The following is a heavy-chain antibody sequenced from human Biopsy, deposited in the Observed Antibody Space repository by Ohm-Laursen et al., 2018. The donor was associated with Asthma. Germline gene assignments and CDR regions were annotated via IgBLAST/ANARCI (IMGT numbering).Heavy chain of an antibody. CDR3: ARVDGVVEPATRMGGMDV. V-gene: IGHV3-74*01. CDR2: INVEGTTT. J-gene: IGHJ6*02. D-gene: IGHD2-15*01. CDR1: GFTFTDYW. Sequence: SLRLSCTASGFTFTDYWMHWVCQAPGKGLVWVSRINVEGTTTNYADSVKGRFTISRDNAKNTLYLQMNSLSAEDSAVYYCARVDGVVEPATRMGGMDVWGQGTTVTVSS.